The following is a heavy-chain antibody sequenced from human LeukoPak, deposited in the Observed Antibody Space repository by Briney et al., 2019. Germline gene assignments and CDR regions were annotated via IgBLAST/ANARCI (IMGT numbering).Heavy chain of an antibody. CDR3: AELGITMIGGV. Sequence: GGSLRLSCAASGFTFSSYSMNWVRQAPGKGLDGVSSISSSSSYIYYADSVKGRCTISRDNAKNSLYLQMNSLRAEDTAVYYCAELGITMIGGVWGKGTTVTISS. CDR1: GFTFSSYS. CDR2: ISSSSSYI. V-gene: IGHV3-21*01. J-gene: IGHJ6*04. D-gene: IGHD3-10*02.